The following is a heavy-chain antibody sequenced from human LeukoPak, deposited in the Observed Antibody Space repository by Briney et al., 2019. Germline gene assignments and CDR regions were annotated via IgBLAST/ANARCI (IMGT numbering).Heavy chain of an antibody. CDR1: GGSASTTGYY. CDR3: ARIPWYSSSWYFFDN. D-gene: IGHD6-13*01. CDR2: IYNSGSN. V-gene: IGHV4-61*08. J-gene: IGHJ4*02. Sequence: SETLSLTCTVSGGSASTTGYYWSWIRQPPGKGLEWIGYIYNSGSNNYNPSLKSRVTISIDTSKNQFSLKLSSVTAADTAVYYCARIPWYSSSWYFFDNWGQGTLVTVSS.